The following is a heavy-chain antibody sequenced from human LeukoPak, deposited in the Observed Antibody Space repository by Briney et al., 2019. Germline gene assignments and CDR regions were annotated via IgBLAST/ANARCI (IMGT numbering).Heavy chain of an antibody. CDR2: ISYDGSNK. J-gene: IGHJ4*02. CDR3: AKSLSSGYYGGFDY. V-gene: IGHV3-30*18. Sequence: GGSLRLSCAASGFTFSSYGMHWVRQAPGKGLQWVAVISYDGSNKYYADSVKGRFTISRDNSKNTLYLQMNSLRAAETAVYYCAKSLSSGYYGGFDYWGQGTLVTVSS. D-gene: IGHD3-22*01. CDR1: GFTFSSYG.